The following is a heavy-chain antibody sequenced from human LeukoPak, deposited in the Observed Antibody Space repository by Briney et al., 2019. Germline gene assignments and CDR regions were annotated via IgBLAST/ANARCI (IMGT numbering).Heavy chain of an antibody. D-gene: IGHD5-24*01. J-gene: IGHJ6*03. CDR3: ARSEMGYYNYYMDV. CDR1: GFIFKSYW. V-gene: IGHV3-7*01. CDR2: IKQDGSEE. Sequence: GGSLRLSCAASGFIFKSYWMSWVRQAPGKGLEWVANIKQDGSEENYVDSVRGRFTISRDNAKKSLYLQMNSLRAEDTAVYYCARSEMGYYNYYMDVWGKGTTVTISS.